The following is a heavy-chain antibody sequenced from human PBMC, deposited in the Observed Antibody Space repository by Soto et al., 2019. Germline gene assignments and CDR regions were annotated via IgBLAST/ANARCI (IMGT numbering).Heavy chain of an antibody. CDR1: GGTFSSYA. D-gene: IGHD2-15*01. CDR3: ARDWFRGGSPTLNPYYYYGMDV. J-gene: IGHJ6*02. CDR2: IIPIFGTA. V-gene: IGHV1-69*13. Sequence: ASVKVSCKASGGTFSSYATSWVRQAPGQGLEWMGGIIPIFGTANYAQKFQGRVTITADESTSTAYMELSSLRSEDTAVYYCARDWFRGGSPTLNPYYYYGMDVWGQGTTVTVSS.